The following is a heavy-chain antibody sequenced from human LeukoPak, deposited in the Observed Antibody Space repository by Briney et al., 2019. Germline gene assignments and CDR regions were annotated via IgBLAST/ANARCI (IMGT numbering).Heavy chain of an antibody. Sequence: GGSLRLSCAASGFTFSSYAMSWVRQAPGKGLEWVPAISGSGGSTYYADSVKGRFAISRDNSKNTLYLQMNSLRAEDTAIYHCARGDGGDYWGQGILVTVSS. CDR2: ISGSGGST. CDR3: ARGDGGDY. V-gene: IGHV3-23*01. J-gene: IGHJ4*02. CDR1: GFTFSSYA. D-gene: IGHD3-16*01.